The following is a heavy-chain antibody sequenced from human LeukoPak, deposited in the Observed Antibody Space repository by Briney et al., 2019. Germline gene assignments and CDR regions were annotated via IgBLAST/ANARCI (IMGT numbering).Heavy chain of an antibody. D-gene: IGHD5-18*01. Sequence: PSETLSLTCTVSGGSISSSSYYWGWIRQPPGKGLEWIGSIYYSGSTYYNPSLKSRVTISVDTSKNQFSLKPSSVTAADTAVYYCARQFGYSYGGDYWGQGTLVTVSS. CDR1: GGSISSSSYY. CDR2: IYYSGST. J-gene: IGHJ4*02. V-gene: IGHV4-39*01. CDR3: ARQFGYSYGGDY.